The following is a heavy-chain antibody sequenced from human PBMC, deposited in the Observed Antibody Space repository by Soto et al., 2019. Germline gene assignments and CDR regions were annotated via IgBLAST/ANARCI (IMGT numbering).Heavy chain of an antibody. CDR3: TRGPRPSSVGTGAF. J-gene: IGHJ4*02. Sequence: EVQLVESGGDLVQPGGSLRLSCTASGFTFRMYWMHWVRQVPGKGPEWVSRISDDGSRADYADSVKGRFTISSDNAKNTLYLEMHVLRADDTAVYYCTRGPRPSSVGTGAFWGQGTPVTVSS. D-gene: IGHD3-10*01. V-gene: IGHV3-74*01. CDR1: GFTFRMYW. CDR2: ISDDGSRA.